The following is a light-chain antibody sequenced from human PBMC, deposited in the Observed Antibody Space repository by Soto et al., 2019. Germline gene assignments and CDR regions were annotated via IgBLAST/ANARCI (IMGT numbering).Light chain of an antibody. Sequence: EIVMTQSPATLSVSPGERATLSCRASQSVSSNLAWYQQKPGQAPRLLIYGASTRATGIPARFSGSGSGTEFTLTISGLHAEDFAVYYCQQYNNLWTFGQGTKVVIK. CDR3: QQYNNLWT. J-gene: IGKJ1*01. CDR2: GAS. V-gene: IGKV3-15*01. CDR1: QSVSSN.